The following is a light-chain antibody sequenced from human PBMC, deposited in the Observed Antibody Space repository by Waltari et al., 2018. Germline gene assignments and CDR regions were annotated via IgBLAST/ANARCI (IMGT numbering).Light chain of an antibody. Sequence: EIVLTQSPSTLSLSPGERATLSFRASQSVEMYLSWYQPRPGQAPRLLIYDTSNRATYIPARYSGRGSEPDFSLTISSLEPEDFAGSYCQQRRNWPLTFGGGTKVEIK. CDR3: QQRRNWPLT. CDR2: DTS. V-gene: IGKV3-11*01. J-gene: IGKJ4*01. CDR1: QSVEMY.